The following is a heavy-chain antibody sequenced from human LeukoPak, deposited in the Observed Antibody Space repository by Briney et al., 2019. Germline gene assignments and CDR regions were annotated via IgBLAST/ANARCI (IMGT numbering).Heavy chain of an antibody. CDR2: INQDGSEK. J-gene: IGHJ4*02. CDR3: ARGYYVDY. CDR1: GFTFSSHW. V-gene: IGHV3-7*04. D-gene: IGHD3-10*01. Sequence: GGSLRLSCGASGFTFSSHWMSWVRQAPGKGLEWVANINQDGSEKYYVDSVKGRFTISRDNAKNSLYLQMNSLRAEDTAVYYCARGYYVDYWGQGTLVTVSS.